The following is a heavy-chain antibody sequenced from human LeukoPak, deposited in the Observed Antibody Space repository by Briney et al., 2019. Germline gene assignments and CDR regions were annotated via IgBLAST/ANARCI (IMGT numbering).Heavy chain of an antibody. CDR1: GDSISSGGYY. CDR3: ARVYGGYVSDYYYGMDV. J-gene: IGHJ6*02. V-gene: IGHV4-31*03. Sequence: SETLSLTCTVSGDSISSGGYYWSWIRQHPGKGLEWIGYIYYSGSTYYNPSLKSRVTISVDTSKNQFSLKLSSVTAADTAVYYCARVYGGYVSDYYYGMDVWGQGTTVTVSS. CDR2: IYYSGST. D-gene: IGHD5-12*01.